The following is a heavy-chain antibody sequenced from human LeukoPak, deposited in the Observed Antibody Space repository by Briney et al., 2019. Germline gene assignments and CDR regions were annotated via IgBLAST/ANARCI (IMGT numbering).Heavy chain of an antibody. V-gene: IGHV4-34*01. Sequence: SETLSLTCAVYGGSFSGYYWSWIRQPPGKGLEWIGEINHSGSTNYNPSLKSRVTISVDTSKNQFSLKLSSVTAADTAVYSCARAHKYDYWGRGTLVTVSS. CDR3: ARAHKYDY. J-gene: IGHJ4*02. CDR2: INHSGST. CDR1: GGSFSGYY.